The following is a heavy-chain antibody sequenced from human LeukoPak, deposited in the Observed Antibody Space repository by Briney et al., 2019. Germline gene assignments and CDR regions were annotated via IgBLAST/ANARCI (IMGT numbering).Heavy chain of an antibody. CDR3: ARVGYYDCSGYRGYYYYYYMDV. Sequence: SETLSLTCTVSGGSISSGSYYWSWIRQPAGKGLEWIGRIYTSGSTNYNPSLKSRVTISVDTSKNQFSLKLSSVTAADTAVYYCARVGYYDCSGYRGYYYYYYMDVWGKGTTVTVSS. CDR2: IYTSGST. J-gene: IGHJ6*03. CDR1: GGSISSGSYY. V-gene: IGHV4-61*02. D-gene: IGHD3-22*01.